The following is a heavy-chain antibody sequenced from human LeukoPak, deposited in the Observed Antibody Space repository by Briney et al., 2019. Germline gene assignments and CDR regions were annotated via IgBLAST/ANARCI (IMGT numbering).Heavy chain of an antibody. CDR1: GFTFSSYA. Sequence: GGSLRLSCAASGFTFSSYAMNWVRQGPGKGLEWVSYISSSGSTIYYADSVKGRFTISRDNAKKSLYLQMNSLRAEDTAVYYCARVGWLRFFDYWGQGTLVTVSS. CDR3: ARVGWLRFFDY. J-gene: IGHJ4*02. CDR2: ISSSGSTI. V-gene: IGHV3-48*03. D-gene: IGHD5-12*01.